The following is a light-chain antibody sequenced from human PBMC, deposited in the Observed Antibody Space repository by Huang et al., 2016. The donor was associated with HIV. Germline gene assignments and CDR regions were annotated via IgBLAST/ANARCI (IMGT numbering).Light chain of an antibody. CDR2: GSS. V-gene: IGKV3-15*01. CDR1: RSVSTN. J-gene: IGKJ4*01. Sequence: EIVMTQSPATLSVSPGERVTLSCRANRSVSTNFAWYQQRPGQAPRLLIYGSSTRAPGIPARFSGSGSGTDFSLTISSLQSEDFALYYCHQYNNWRLSFGGGTRVDI. CDR3: HQYNNWRLS.